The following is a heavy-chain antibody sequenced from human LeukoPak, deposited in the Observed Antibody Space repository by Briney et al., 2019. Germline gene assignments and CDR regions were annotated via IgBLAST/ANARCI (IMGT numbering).Heavy chain of an antibody. Sequence: ASVKVSCKASGYTFTSYYMHWVRPAPGQGLEWMGIINPSGGSTSYAQKFQGRVTMTRDTSTSTVYMGLSSLRSEDTAVYYCARDRVTVTTRRHFDYWGQGTLVTVSS. J-gene: IGHJ4*02. D-gene: IGHD4-17*01. CDR3: ARDRVTVTTRRHFDY. CDR1: GYTFTSYY. V-gene: IGHV1-46*01. CDR2: INPSGGST.